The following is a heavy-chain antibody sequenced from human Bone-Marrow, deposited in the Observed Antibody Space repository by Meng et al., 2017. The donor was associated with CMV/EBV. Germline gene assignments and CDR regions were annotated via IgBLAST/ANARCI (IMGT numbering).Heavy chain of an antibody. V-gene: IGHV3-74*01. CDR2: INSDGSST. J-gene: IGHJ6*02. Sequence: GGSLRLSCAASGFTFSSYWMHWVRQAPGKGLVWVSRINSDGSSTSYADSVKGRFTISRDNAKNTLYLQMNSLRAEDTAVYYCARDSIVVPGRIYYYAMDVWGHGTTVTVSS. CDR3: ARDSIVVPGRIYYYAMDV. D-gene: IGHD6-19*01. CDR1: GFTFSSYW.